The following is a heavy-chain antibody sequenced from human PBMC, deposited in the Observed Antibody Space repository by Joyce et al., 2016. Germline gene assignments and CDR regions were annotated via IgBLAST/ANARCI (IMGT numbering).Heavy chain of an antibody. Sequence: EVQLVESGGGLVQPGGSLRLSCAASGFTFSRYRMNWVRQAPGKGLEWVSYIISSSSTIYCADSVKGRFTISRDNAKNSLYLQMNSLRAEDTAVYYCAKADYGDKIDAFDIWGQGKMVTVSS. CDR2: IISSSSTI. V-gene: IGHV3-48*01. CDR1: GFTFSRYR. D-gene: IGHD4-17*01. CDR3: AKADYGDKIDAFDI. J-gene: IGHJ3*02.